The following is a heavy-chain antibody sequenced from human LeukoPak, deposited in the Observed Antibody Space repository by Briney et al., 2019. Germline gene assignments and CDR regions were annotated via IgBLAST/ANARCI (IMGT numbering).Heavy chain of an antibody. D-gene: IGHD5-12*01. CDR3: ARDTYSGFVFDC. CDR2: ISSSDSST. V-gene: IGHV3-48*03. CDR1: GFTFSSYE. Sequence: PGGSLTLSCAASGFTFSSYEMNWVRQAPGKGLEWVSYISSSDSSTYYADSVKGRFTISRDNAKNSLSLQMNSLRDEDTAVYYCARDTYSGFVFDCWGQGTLVTVSS. J-gene: IGHJ4*02.